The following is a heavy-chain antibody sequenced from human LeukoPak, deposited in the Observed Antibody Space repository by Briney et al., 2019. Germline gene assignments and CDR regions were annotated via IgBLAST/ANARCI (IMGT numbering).Heavy chain of an antibody. Sequence: ASVKVSCKVSGYTLTELSMHWVRQAPGKGLEWMGGFDPEDGETIYALKFQGRVTITEDTSTDTAYMELSSLRSEDTSVYYCATESKYFLHWGQGTLVTVSS. J-gene: IGHJ1*01. CDR3: ATESKYFLH. CDR2: FDPEDGET. CDR1: GYTLTELS. V-gene: IGHV1-24*01.